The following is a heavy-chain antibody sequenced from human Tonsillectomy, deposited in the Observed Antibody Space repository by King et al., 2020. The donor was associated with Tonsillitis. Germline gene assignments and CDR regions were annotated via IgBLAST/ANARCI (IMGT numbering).Heavy chain of an antibody. J-gene: IGHJ5*02. Sequence: VQLVESGGGLVQPGGSLRPSCAASGFTFSSYAMSWVRQTPGKGLEWVSVISGSGVSTYYADSVKGRFTISRDNSKNTLYLQMNSLRAEDTAVYYCAKELIYCSSASCPNWFDPWGQGTLVTVSS. V-gene: IGHV3-23*04. CDR1: GFTFSSYA. CDR3: AKELIYCSSASCPNWFDP. CDR2: ISGSGVST. D-gene: IGHD2-2*01.